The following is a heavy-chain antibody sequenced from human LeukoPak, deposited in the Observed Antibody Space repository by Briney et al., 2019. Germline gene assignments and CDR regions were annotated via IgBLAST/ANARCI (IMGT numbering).Heavy chain of an antibody. CDR1: GGSFSGYY. Sequence: NPSETVSLTCGVYGGSFSGYYWSWIRQPPGKGLEGIGEINHRGSTNYNPSLKRRVTISVDTSKNQVSLKLSSVTAAHPALHYCARQGCTNGVCYTNYYYYMDVWGKGTTVTVSS. D-gene: IGHD2-8*01. CDR3: ARQGCTNGVCYTNYYYYMDV. V-gene: IGHV4-34*01. J-gene: IGHJ6*03. CDR2: INHRGST.